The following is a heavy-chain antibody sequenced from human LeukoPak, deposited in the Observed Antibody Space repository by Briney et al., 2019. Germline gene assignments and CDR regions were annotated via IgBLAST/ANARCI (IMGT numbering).Heavy chain of an antibody. J-gene: IGHJ4*02. CDR1: GGSLSSHY. CDR2: IYTSGST. Sequence: SETLSLTCTVSGGSLSSHYWSWIRQPAGKGLEWIGRIYTSGSTNFSPSLKSRVTMSIDTSKNQFSLKLSSVTAADTAVYYCAREWSIAGPFDYWGQGTLVTVSS. V-gene: IGHV4-4*07. D-gene: IGHD6-6*01. CDR3: AREWSIAGPFDY.